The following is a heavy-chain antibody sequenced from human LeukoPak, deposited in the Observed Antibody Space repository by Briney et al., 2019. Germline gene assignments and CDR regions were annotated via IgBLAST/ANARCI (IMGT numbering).Heavy chain of an antibody. V-gene: IGHV4-34*01. Sequence: PSETLSLTCAVYGGSFSGYYWSWIRQPPGKGLEWIGEINHSGSTNYNPSLKSRVTISVDTSKNQFSLKLSSVTAADTAVYYCARASRKFDYWGRGTLATVSS. CDR3: ARASRKFDY. CDR2: INHSGST. J-gene: IGHJ4*02. CDR1: GGSFSGYY.